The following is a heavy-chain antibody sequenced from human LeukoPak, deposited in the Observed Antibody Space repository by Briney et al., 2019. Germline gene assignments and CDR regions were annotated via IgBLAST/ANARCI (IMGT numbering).Heavy chain of an antibody. V-gene: IGHV4-39*07. CDR3: ARDLPRDYGDYYYGMDV. Sequence: SETLSLTCIVSGGSISTSAYYWGWIRQPPGEGLQWIGSIYYSGNTYYNSSLKSRVTISVDTSTSQFSLRLSSVTAADTAVYYCARDLPRDYGDYYYGMDVWGQGTTVTVSS. D-gene: IGHD4-17*01. CDR1: GGSISTSAYY. CDR2: IYYSGNT. J-gene: IGHJ6*02.